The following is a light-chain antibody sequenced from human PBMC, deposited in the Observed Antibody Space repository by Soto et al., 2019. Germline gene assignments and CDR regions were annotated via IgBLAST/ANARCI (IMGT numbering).Light chain of an antibody. CDR1: QSVLYSAKNKNF. V-gene: IGKV4-1*01. J-gene: IGKJ5*01. Sequence: ILMTESPDSLAVSLSEGAAIHCKYSQSVLYSAKNKNFLTWYQQKPGQPPKLLIYWASTRESGVPDRFTGSGSVTDFTLTIECLLADDVAVYYCLQHYIKPINFVHGTRPEIK. CDR2: WAS. CDR3: LQHYIKPIN.